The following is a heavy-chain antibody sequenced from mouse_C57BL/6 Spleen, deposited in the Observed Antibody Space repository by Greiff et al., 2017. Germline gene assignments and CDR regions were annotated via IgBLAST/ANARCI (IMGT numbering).Heavy chain of an antibody. D-gene: IGHD2-3*01. J-gene: IGHJ2*01. CDR1: GYAFSSYW. CDR3: ARWVYDGYYWDY. V-gene: IGHV1-80*01. Sequence: VQLQQSGAELVKPGASVKISCKASGYAFSSYWMNWVKQRPGKGLEWIGQIYPGDGDTNYNGKFKGKATLTADKSSSTAYMQLSSLTSEDSAVYFGARWVYDGYYWDYWGQGTTLTVSS. CDR2: IYPGDGDT.